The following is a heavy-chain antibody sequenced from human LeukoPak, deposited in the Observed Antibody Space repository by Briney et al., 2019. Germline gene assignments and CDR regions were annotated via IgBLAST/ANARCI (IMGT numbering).Heavy chain of an antibody. CDR2: MFYDGTA. J-gene: IGHJ5*02. Sequence: PSETLSLTCSASGGSISSSDSFWGWIRQPPGKGLEWIGSMFYDGTAFYSPSLKSRVTISVDTSKNQFSLRLTSVTAADTSVYFCARHTLVTSISTYNWFDPWGQGTLVTVSS. CDR3: ARHTLVTSISTYNWFDP. D-gene: IGHD2-21*02. CDR1: GGSISSSDSF. V-gene: IGHV4-39*01.